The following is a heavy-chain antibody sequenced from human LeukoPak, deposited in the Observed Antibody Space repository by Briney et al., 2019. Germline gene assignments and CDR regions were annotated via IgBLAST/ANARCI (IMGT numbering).Heavy chain of an antibody. CDR2: IRYDGSNK. D-gene: IGHD2-2*02. CDR3: AKAPVVHCSSTSCYTYYYYMDV. Sequence: PGGSLRLSCAASGFTFSSYGMHWVRQAPGKGLEWVAFIRYDGSNKYYADSVKSRFTISRDNSKNTLYLQMNSLRAEDTAVYYCAKAPVVHCSSTSCYTYYYYMDVWGKGTTVTVS. CDR1: GFTFSSYG. V-gene: IGHV3-30*02. J-gene: IGHJ6*03.